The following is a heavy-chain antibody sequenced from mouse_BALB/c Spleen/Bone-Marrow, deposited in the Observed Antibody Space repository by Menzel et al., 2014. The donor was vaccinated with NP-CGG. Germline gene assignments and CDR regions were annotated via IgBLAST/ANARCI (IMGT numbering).Heavy chain of an antibody. J-gene: IGHJ4*01. CDR3: ARSGTRGIYAMDY. Sequence: EVQLQQSGPEMVKPGSSMKISCKASGYSLTGYTMNWVKQSHGKNLEWIGLINTYNGGTNYNQKFKGKATLTVDKSSSTAYMELLSLTSEDSAVYYCARSGTRGIYAMDYWGQGTSVTVSS. D-gene: IGHD4-1*01. CDR1: GYSLTGYT. V-gene: IGHV1-18*01. CDR2: INTYNGGT.